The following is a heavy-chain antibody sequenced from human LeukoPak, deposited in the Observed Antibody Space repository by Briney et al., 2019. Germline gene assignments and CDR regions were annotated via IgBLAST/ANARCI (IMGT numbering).Heavy chain of an antibody. J-gene: IGHJ4*02. D-gene: IGHD6-19*01. CDR2: ISAYNGNT. V-gene: IGHV1-18*01. CDR1: GYTFTSYG. Sequence: ASVKVSCKASGYTFTSYGISWVRQATGQGPEWMGWISAYNGNTNYAQKLQGRVTITTDTSTSTAYMELRSLRSDDTAVYYCAYDVAGTWRQFDYWGQGTPVTVSS. CDR3: AYDVAGTWRQFDY.